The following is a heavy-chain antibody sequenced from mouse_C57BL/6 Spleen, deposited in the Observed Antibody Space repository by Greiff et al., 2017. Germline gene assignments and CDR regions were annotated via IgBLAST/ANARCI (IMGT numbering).Heavy chain of an antibody. J-gene: IGHJ3*01. CDR2: ISSGSSTI. Sequence: VQLKESGGGLVKPGGSLKLSCAASGFTFSDYGMHWVRQAPEKGLEWVAYISSGSSTIYYADTVKGRFTISRDNAKNTLFLQMTSLRSEDTAMYYCARPGNYYGSPWFAYWGQGTLVTVSA. CDR3: ARPGNYYGSPWFAY. V-gene: IGHV5-17*01. CDR1: GFTFSDYG. D-gene: IGHD1-1*01.